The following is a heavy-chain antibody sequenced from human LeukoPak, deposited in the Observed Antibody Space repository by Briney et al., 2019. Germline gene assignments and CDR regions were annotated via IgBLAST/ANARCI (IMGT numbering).Heavy chain of an antibody. J-gene: IGHJ4*02. CDR3: ARSKSYYFDY. CDR2: ISYDGSNK. V-gene: IGHV3-30-3*01. Sequence: PGGSLRLSCAASGFTFSSYAMHWVRQAPGKGLEWVAVISYDGSNKYYADSVKGRFTISRDNSKNTLCLQMNSLRAEDTAVYYCARSKSYYFDYWGQGTLVTVSS. CDR1: GFTFSSYA.